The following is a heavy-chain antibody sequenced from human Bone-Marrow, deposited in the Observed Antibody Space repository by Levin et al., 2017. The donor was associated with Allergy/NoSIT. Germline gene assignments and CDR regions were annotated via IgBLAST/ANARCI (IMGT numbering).Heavy chain of an antibody. CDR1: GFTFSDYY. V-gene: IGHV3-11*05. D-gene: IGHD3-9*01. CDR2: IGGRSTYT. Sequence: AGGSLRLSCAASGFTFSDYYMTWIRQAPGKGLEWVSYIGGRSTYTNYAASVKGRFTISRDNDRNSLYLQMNSLRADDAAVYYCAKERHDFLTGYRYDAFDIWGQGTMVTVSS. CDR3: AKERHDFLTGYRYDAFDI. J-gene: IGHJ3*02.